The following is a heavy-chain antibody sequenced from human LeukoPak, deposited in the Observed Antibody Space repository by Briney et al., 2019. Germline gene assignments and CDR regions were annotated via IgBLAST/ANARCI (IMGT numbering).Heavy chain of an antibody. CDR2: VSGTGDTT. V-gene: IGHV3-23*01. CDR3: AKDHGRDGDDYDILDI. Sequence: PGGSLRLSCVASGFNYTNYAMSWVRQSQGKGLQWVSVVSGTGDTTYYTESVKGRFTISRDNSKNTLYLQMNSLRAEDTAVYYCAKDHGRDGDDYDILDIWGQGTKVTVSS. CDR1: GFNYTNYA. D-gene: IGHD5-24*01. J-gene: IGHJ3*02.